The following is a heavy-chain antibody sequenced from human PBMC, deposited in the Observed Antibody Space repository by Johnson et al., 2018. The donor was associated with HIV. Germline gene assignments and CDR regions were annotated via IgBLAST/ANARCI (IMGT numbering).Heavy chain of an antibody. J-gene: IGHJ3*02. V-gene: IGHV3-13*01. CDR1: GFTFSNAW. CDR2: IGTAGDT. D-gene: IGHD6-19*01. CDR3: ARDAVISSGWYNVDAFDI. Sequence: VQLVESGGGLVKPGGSLRLSCAASGFTFSNAWMRWVRQAPGKGLEWVSAIGTAGDTYYPGSVKGRFTISRENAKNTLFLQMNTLRAEDTAVYYCARDAVISSGWYNVDAFDIWGQGTMVTVSS.